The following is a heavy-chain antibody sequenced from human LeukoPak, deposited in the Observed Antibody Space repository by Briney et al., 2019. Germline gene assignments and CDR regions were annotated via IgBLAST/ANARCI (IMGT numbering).Heavy chain of an antibody. CDR3: ARRVRGVNDAFDI. CDR1: GGSFSDYY. V-gene: IGHV4-34*01. D-gene: IGHD3-10*01. Sequence: SETLSLTCAVDGGSFSDYYWSWIRQSPGKGLEWIGEINHSGSTNYNPSLKSRVAILVDTSKNQFSLKLSSVTAADTAVYYCARRVRGVNDAFDIWGQRAMVTVSS. CDR2: INHSGST. J-gene: IGHJ3*02.